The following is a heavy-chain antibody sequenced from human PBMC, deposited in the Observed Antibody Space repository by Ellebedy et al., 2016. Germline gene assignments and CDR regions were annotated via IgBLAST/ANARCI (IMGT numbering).Heavy chain of an antibody. V-gene: IGHV3-30*18. D-gene: IGHD3-22*01. J-gene: IGHJ3*02. CDR2: ISYDGSKQ. Sequence: GGSLRLXXAASGFTFSNYGMHWVRQAPGKGLEWVAVISYDGSKQHYADSVKGRFTFSRDNSKNTLDLQMNSLRAEDTAVYYCAKLDIDYDDTSGSIWGQGTMVIVSS. CDR1: GFTFSNYG. CDR3: AKLDIDYDDTSGSI.